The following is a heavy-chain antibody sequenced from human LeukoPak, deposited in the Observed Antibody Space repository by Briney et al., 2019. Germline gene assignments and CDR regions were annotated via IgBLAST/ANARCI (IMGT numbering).Heavy chain of an antibody. V-gene: IGHV4-61*09. Sequence: SETLSLTCTVSGGTISRGRYYWSWIRQPAGRVLEWIGYIYTSGSTNFNPSLKSRVTISVDTSKNQFSLNLSSVTAADTAVYYCARAVSTGWYFDYWGQGTPVTVSS. CDR1: GGTISRGRYY. CDR2: IYTSGST. CDR3: ARAVSTGWYFDY. D-gene: IGHD6-25*01. J-gene: IGHJ4*02.